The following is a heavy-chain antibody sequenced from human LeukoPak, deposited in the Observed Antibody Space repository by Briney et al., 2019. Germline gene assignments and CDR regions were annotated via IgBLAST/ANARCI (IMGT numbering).Heavy chain of an antibody. D-gene: IGHD5-24*01. J-gene: IGHJ2*01. CDR3: ARTLGGNYVEMATGVDL. CDR2: ISAYKGNT. CDR1: GYMFTGHY. Sequence: EASVKVSCKASGYMFTGHYMHWVRQAPGQGLEWMGWISAYKGNTNYAAKFQGRVTMTTDTSTSTGYMELTSLRSDDTAVYYCARTLGGNYVEMATGVDLWGRGTLVIVSS. V-gene: IGHV1-18*04.